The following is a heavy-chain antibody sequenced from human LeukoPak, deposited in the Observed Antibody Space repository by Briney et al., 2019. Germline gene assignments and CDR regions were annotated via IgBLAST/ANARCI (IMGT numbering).Heavy chain of an antibody. D-gene: IGHD1-26*01. Sequence: GASVKVSCKASGHTFTDYYIHWVRQAPGQGLEWTGWINPNSGGTNYAQKFQGRVTMTRDTSISTAYMELSRLRSDDTAVYYCARGGIVGVYNWFDPWGQGTLVTVSS. CDR1: GHTFTDYY. V-gene: IGHV1-2*02. CDR2: INPNSGGT. J-gene: IGHJ5*02. CDR3: ARGGIVGVYNWFDP.